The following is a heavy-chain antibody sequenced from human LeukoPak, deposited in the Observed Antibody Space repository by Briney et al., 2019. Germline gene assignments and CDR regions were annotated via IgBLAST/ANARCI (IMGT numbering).Heavy chain of an antibody. J-gene: IGHJ6*02. CDR1: GFTFSSYA. D-gene: IGHD3-3*01. CDR2: ISYDGSNK. Sequence: PGGSLRLSCAASGFTFSSYAMHWVRQAPGKGLEWVAVISYDGSNKYYADSVKGRFTISRDNSKNTLYLQMTSLRAEDTAVSYCARGSGYYDYPYYYGMDVWGQGTTVTVSS. CDR3: ARGSGYYDYPYYYGMDV. V-gene: IGHV3-30*04.